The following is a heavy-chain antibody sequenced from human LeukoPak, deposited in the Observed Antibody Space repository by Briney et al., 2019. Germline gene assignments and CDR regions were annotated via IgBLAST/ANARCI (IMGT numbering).Heavy chain of an antibody. CDR3: ARGLEVRARVGYHYYMDV. Sequence: GSLRLSCAASGFTFSSYSMNWVRQAPGKGLEWIGAVYSENTYYNPSLKSRVSISVDTSKNQFSLTMSSVTAADTAVYFCARGLEVRARVGYHYYMDVWGKGTTVTASS. V-gene: IGHV4-59*12. J-gene: IGHJ6*03. D-gene: IGHD1-26*01. CDR2: VYSENT. CDR1: GFTFSSYSM.